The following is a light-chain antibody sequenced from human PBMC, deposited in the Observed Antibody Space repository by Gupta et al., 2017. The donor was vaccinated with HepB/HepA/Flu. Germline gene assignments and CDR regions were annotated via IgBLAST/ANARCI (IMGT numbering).Light chain of an antibody. Sequence: DIQLTQSPSFLSASVGDRVTITCRASQGISTYLAWYQQEPGKAPKLLIYAASTLQSGVPSRFSGSGSGTEFTLTISSLKPEDFATYYCQHLPRDPPITFGQGTRLEMK. CDR1: QGISTY. CDR3: QHLPRDPPIT. V-gene: IGKV1-9*01. CDR2: AAS. J-gene: IGKJ5*01.